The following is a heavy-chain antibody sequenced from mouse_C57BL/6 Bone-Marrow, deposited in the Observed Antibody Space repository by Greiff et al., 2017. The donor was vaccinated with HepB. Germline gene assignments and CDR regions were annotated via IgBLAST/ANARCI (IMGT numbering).Heavy chain of an antibody. CDR2: INPSSGYT. J-gene: IGHJ3*01. Sequence: QVHVKQSGAELARPGASVKMSCKASGYTFTSYTMHWVKQRPGQGLEWIGYINPSSGYTKYNQKFKDKATLTADKSSSTAYMQLSSLTSEDSAVYYCAIRRRGAAWFAYWGQGTLVTVSA. CDR3: AIRRRGAAWFAY. V-gene: IGHV1-4*01. CDR1: GYTFTSYT. D-gene: IGHD2-12*01.